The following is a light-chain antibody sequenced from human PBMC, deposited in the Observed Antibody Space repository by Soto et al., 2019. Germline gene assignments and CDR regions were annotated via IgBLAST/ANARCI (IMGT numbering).Light chain of an antibody. CDR3: NSDTISNSV. J-gene: IGLJ2*01. CDR1: NSDIGAHNS. CDR2: AVS. V-gene: IGLV2-14*03. Sequence: QSALTQPASVSGSPGQSISISCTGTNSDIGAHNSVSWYQQYPGKAPKLVIYAVSGRPSGVSNRFSGSKSDNTASRTISGLQAEDEADYYCNSDTISNSVFGGGTKRTVL.